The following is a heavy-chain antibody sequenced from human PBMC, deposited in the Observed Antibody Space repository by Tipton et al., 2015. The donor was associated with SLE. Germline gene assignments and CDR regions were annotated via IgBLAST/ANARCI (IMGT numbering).Heavy chain of an antibody. J-gene: IGHJ3*02. D-gene: IGHD6-19*01. CDR1: GGSISSYY. CDR3: ARALPYFDWSGYSSGWPVVDAFDI. CDR2: INHSGST. V-gene: IGHV4-34*01. Sequence: TLSLTCTVSGGSISSYYWSWIRQPAGKGLEWIGEINHSGSTNYNPSLKNRVTISVDTSKNQFSLKLSSVTAADTAVYYCARALPYFDWSGYSSGWPVVDAFDIWGQGTMVTVSS.